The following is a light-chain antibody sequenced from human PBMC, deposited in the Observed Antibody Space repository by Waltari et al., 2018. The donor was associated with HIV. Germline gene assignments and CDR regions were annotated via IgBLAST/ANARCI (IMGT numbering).Light chain of an antibody. CDR3: LAWYTNLGGWV. J-gene: IGLJ3*02. CDR2: RNN. Sequence: LPQPPSMSTVSGQTATVTCICVNNNIDHQGAAWVHHRQGHPPNLLSHRNNHRPSGVSERFSASRAGDTTFLTISGLQSEDEADYFCLAWYTNLGGWVFGGGTHLTV. CDR1: NNNIDHQG. V-gene: IGLV10-54*04.